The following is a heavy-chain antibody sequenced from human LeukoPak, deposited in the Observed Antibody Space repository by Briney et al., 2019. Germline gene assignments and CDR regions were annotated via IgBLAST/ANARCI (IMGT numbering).Heavy chain of an antibody. Sequence: ASVKVSCKASGYTFTSYDINWVRRATGQGLEWMGWMNPNSGNTGYAQKFQGRVTMTRDTSISTAYMELSRLRSDDTAVYYCARVFRGIAAAGSFDYWGQGTLVTVSS. CDR2: MNPNSGNT. D-gene: IGHD6-13*01. J-gene: IGHJ4*02. CDR1: GYTFTSYD. CDR3: ARVFRGIAAAGSFDY. V-gene: IGHV1-8*01.